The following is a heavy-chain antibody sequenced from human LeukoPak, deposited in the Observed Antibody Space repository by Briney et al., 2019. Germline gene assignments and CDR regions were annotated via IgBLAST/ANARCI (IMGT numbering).Heavy chain of an antibody. J-gene: IGHJ3*02. CDR2: ITSDGTST. D-gene: IGHD1-1*01. CDR1: GFIFSNHW. CDR3: VRHWKSGFDI. Sequence: GGSLRLSCAPPGFIFSNHWMHWVRQAPGKGLVWVSLITSDGTSTAYADSVKGRFTISRDNAKNTLYLQMNSLRVEDSAVFYCVRHWKSGFDIWGQGTMVTASS. V-gene: IGHV3-74*01.